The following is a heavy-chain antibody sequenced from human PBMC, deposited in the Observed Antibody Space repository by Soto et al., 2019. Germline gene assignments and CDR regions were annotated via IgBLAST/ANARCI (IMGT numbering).Heavy chain of an antibody. J-gene: IGHJ4*02. D-gene: IGHD4-17*01. CDR1: GYTFTSYV. Sequence: APVKVSCKASGYTFTSYVISWVRQAPGQGLEWMGWISAYNGNTNYAQKLQGRVTMTTDTSTSTAYMELRSLRSDDTAVYYCARPDYGDGSLDYWGQGTLVTVSS. V-gene: IGHV1-18*04. CDR2: ISAYNGNT. CDR3: ARPDYGDGSLDY.